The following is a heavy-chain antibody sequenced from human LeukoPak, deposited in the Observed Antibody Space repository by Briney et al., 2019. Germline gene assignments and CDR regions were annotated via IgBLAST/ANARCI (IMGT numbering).Heavy chain of an antibody. CDR3: AKEKPNPYSSSWYVIDAFDI. V-gene: IGHV3-33*06. CDR1: GFTFSSYG. J-gene: IGHJ3*02. D-gene: IGHD6-13*01. Sequence: GGSLRLSCAASGFTFSSYGMHWIRQAPGKGLEWVAVIWYDGSNKYYADSVKGRFTISRDNSKNTLYLQMNSLRAEDTAVYYCAKEKPNPYSSSWYVIDAFDIWGQGTMVTVSS. CDR2: IWYDGSNK.